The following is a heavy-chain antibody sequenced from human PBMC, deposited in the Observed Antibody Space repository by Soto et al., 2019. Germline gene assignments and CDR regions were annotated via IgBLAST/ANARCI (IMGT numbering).Heavy chain of an antibody. V-gene: IGHV2-5*02. D-gene: IGHD2-15*01. CDR2: VYWDDDK. Sequence: QITLKESGPTLVKPTQTLTLTCTFSGFSLSTSGVGVGWIRQHPGKALEWLALVYWDDDKRYSPSLKSRLTITKDTSKNQVVLTMTNMDPVDTATYYCAHSHIVVVVAATPDPYYFAYWGQETLVTVSS. J-gene: IGHJ4*02. CDR1: GFSLSTSGVG. CDR3: AHSHIVVVVAATPDPYYFAY.